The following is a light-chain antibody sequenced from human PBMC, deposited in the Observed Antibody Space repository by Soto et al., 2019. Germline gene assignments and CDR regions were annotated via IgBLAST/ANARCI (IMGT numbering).Light chain of an antibody. V-gene: IGKV3-20*01. CDR1: QSISSSY. Sequence: DIVLTQSPGTLSLSPGERATLSCRASQSISSSYLAWYQHKPGQAPRLLIYGASSRATDIPDRFSGSGSGTDFTLTISRLEPEDFAVYYCQHYGSSPIFTFGPGTKVDIK. J-gene: IGKJ3*01. CDR3: QHYGSSPIFT. CDR2: GAS.